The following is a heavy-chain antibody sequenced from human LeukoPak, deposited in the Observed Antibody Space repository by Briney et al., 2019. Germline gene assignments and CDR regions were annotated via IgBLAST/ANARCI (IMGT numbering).Heavy chain of an antibody. CDR3: ARGRCSGGSCYRSYYFDY. J-gene: IGHJ4*02. D-gene: IGHD2-15*01. V-gene: IGHV4-34*01. CDR1: GGSFSGHY. Sequence: SETLSLTCAVYGGSFSGHYWSWIRQPPGKGLEWIGEINHSGSTNYNPSLKSRVTISVDTSKNQFSLKLSSVTAADTAVYYCARGRCSGGSCYRSYYFDYWGQGTLVTVSS. CDR2: INHSGST.